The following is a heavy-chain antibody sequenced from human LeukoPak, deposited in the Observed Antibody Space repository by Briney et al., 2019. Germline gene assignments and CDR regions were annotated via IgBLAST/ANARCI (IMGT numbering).Heavy chain of an antibody. D-gene: IGHD3-22*01. J-gene: IGHJ4*02. Sequence: ASVKVSCKASGYSFTNYDIKWVRQATGQGLEWMGWMNPNSGNTAYAQKFQGRVTMTRNTSISTAYMELSSLKSEDTAVYFCARADYDTSASTRKQIDYWGQGTLVTVSS. CDR1: GYSFTNYD. V-gene: IGHV1-8*01. CDR3: ARADYDTSASTRKQIDY. CDR2: MNPNSGNT.